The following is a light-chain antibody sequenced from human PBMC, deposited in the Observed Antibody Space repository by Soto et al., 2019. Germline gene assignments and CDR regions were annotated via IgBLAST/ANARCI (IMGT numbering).Light chain of an antibody. J-gene: IGKJ4*01. CDR1: QSISFY. V-gene: IGKV1-5*01. CDR3: QQYDNYPLT. Sequence: DIQMTQSPSSLSASVGDRVTITCRASQSISFYLNWYQQKPGTAPKFLIYDASTLESGVPSRFSGSGSGTEFTLTISSLQPDDFATYYCQQYDNYPLTFGGGTKVDIK. CDR2: DAS.